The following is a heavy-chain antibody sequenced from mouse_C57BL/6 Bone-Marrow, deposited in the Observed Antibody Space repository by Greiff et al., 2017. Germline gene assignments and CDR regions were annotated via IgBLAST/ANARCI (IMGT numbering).Heavy chain of an antibody. D-gene: IGHD1-1*01. V-gene: IGHV5-17*01. CDR3: AREGVLRYYFDY. Sequence: DVKLQESGGGLVKPGGSLKLSCAASGFTFSDYGMHWVRQAPEKGLEWVAYISSGSSTIYYADTVKGRFTISRDNAKNTLFLQMTSLRSEDTAMYYCAREGVLRYYFDYGGQGTTLTVSA. J-gene: IGHJ2*01. CDR1: GFTFSDYG. CDR2: ISSGSSTI.